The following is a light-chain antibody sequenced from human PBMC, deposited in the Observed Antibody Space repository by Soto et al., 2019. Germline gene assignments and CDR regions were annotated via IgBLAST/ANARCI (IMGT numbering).Light chain of an antibody. CDR1: QSVSSSY. CDR2: GAS. V-gene: IGKV3-20*01. J-gene: IGKJ1*01. Sequence: EIVLTQSPGTLSLSPGERATLSCRASQSVSSSYLAWYQQKHGQAPRLLIYGASSRATGIPDSFSGSGSGTDFTLTISRLEPEDFAVYYCHQYGSSPWTFGQGTRVDIK. CDR3: HQYGSSPWT.